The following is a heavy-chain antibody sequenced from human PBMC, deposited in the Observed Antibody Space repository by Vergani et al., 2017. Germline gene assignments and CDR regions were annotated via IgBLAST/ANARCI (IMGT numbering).Heavy chain of an antibody. Sequence: QVQLVQSGAEVKKPGASVKVSCKASGYTFTSYDINWVRQATGQGLEWMGWMNPNSGNTGYAQKFQGRVTITRNTSISTAYMELSSLRSEDTAVSYCPRASRWGPLRKHYGMDVWGQGTTVTVSS. D-gene: IGHD3-16*01. CDR2: MNPNSGNT. CDR3: PRASRWGPLRKHYGMDV. CDR1: GYTFTSYD. J-gene: IGHJ6*02. V-gene: IGHV1-8*03.